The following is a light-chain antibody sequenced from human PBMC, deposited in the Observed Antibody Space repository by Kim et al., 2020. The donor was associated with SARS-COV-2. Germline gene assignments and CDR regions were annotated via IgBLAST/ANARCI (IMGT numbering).Light chain of an antibody. V-gene: IGLV1-44*01. J-gene: IGLJ3*02. CDR1: RSNIGSNA. CDR3: GAWDDSLHGHWV. CDR2: GNN. Sequence: QSVLTQSPSASGTPGQRVTISCSGSRSNIGSNAVSWYQQLPGTAPKLLIYGNNQRPSGVPDRFSGSKSGTSASLAISGLQSEDEADYFCGAWDDSLHGHWVFGGGTQLTVL.